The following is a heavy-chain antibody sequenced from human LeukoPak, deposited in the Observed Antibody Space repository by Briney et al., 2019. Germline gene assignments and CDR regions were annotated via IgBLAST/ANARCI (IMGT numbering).Heavy chain of an antibody. CDR2: INHSGST. Sequence: PSETLSLTCAVYGGSFSGYYWSWIRQPPGKGLEWIGEINHSGSTNYNPSLKSRVTISVDTSKNQFSLKLSSVTAAGTAVYYCASGGAITMVRGVITYFDYWGQGTLVTVSS. J-gene: IGHJ4*02. D-gene: IGHD3-10*01. CDR3: ASGGAITMVRGVITYFDY. CDR1: GGSFSGYY. V-gene: IGHV4-34*01.